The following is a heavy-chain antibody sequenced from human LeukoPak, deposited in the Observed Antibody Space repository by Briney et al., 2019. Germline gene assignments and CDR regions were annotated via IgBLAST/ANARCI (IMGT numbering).Heavy chain of an antibody. CDR2: IDHSGNT. V-gene: IGHV4-34*01. D-gene: IGHD6-19*01. J-gene: IGHJ4*02. CDR1: GGSFSGHY. CDR3: ARHMAVAGTGFDY. Sequence: SETLSLTCAVSGGSFSGHYWSWIRQSPGEGLEWIGEIDHSGNTNYNPSLKGRLTISVDTSKNQFSLKLSSVTAADTAVYYCARHMAVAGTGFDYWGQGTLVTVSS.